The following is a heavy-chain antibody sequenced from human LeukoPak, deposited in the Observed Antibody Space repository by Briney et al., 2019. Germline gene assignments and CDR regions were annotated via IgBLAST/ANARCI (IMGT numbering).Heavy chain of an antibody. J-gene: IGHJ4*02. Sequence: GSLRLSCAASGFSVSSTYMTWVRQAPGKGLEWVSSISSSSSYIYYADSVKGRFTISRDNAKNSLYLQMNSLRAEDTAVYYCARDHNGSGSHYWGQGTLVTVSS. CDR2: ISSSSSYI. CDR1: GFSVSSTY. V-gene: IGHV3-21*01. D-gene: IGHD3-10*01. CDR3: ARDHNGSGSHY.